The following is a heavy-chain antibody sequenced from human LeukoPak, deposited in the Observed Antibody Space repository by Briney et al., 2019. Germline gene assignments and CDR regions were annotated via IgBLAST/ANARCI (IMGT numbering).Heavy chain of an antibody. CDR1: GFTFSTYR. CDR2: ISSSSTTI. Sequence: GGSLRLSCAASGFTFSTYRMNWVRQAPGNGLEWVSYISSSSTTIHYADSVKGRFTISRDNAKNSLYLQMASLRAEDTAVYYCARMGIAAVGAYYFDYWGQGTLVAVSS. CDR3: ARMGIAAVGAYYFDY. V-gene: IGHV3-48*04. D-gene: IGHD6-13*01. J-gene: IGHJ4*02.